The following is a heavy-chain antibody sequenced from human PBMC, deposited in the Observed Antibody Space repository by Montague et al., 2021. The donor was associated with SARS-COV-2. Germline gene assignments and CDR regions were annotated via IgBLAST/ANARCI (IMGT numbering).Heavy chain of an antibody. Sequence: SETLSLTCTVSGGSISSSSHYWGWIRQPPGKGLEWIGSIYYSGSTYYNLSLKSRVTISVDTSKNQFSLKLSSVTAADTAVFYCARHSGDYTIFGVVIYYMDVWGQGTTVTVSS. V-gene: IGHV4-39*01. CDR3: ARHSGDYTIFGVVIYYMDV. CDR1: GGSISSSSHY. D-gene: IGHD3-3*01. J-gene: IGHJ6*03. CDR2: IYYSGST.